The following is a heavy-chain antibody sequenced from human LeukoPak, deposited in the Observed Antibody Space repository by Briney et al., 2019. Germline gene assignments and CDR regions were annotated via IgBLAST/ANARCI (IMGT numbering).Heavy chain of an antibody. CDR2: IKQDGSEK. J-gene: IGHJ4*02. Sequence: GGSLRLSCAASGFTFSSYWMSWVRQAPGKGLEWVANIKQDGSEKYYVDSVKGRFTISRDNAKNSRYLQMNSLRAEDTAVYYCARGGAYYYDSSGYYGTYYFDYWGQGTRVTVSP. CDR3: ARGGAYYYDSSGYYGTYYFDY. V-gene: IGHV3-7*01. CDR1: GFTFSSYW. D-gene: IGHD3-22*01.